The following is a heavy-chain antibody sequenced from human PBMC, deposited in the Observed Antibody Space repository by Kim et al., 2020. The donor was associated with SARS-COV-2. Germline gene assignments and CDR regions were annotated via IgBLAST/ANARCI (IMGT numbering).Heavy chain of an antibody. J-gene: IGHJ4*02. CDR3: ARDKDFRCLDY. Sequence: DYSVSVEIRLTINADTSKNQFSLQLNSVTPEDTAVYYCARDKDFRCLDYWGRGTLVTVSS. V-gene: IGHV6-1*01. D-gene: IGHD3-3*01.